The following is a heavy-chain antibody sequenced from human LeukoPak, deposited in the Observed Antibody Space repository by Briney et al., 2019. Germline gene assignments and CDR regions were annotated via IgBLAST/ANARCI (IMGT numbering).Heavy chain of an antibody. CDR2: ITGSGGDT. CDR1: GFTFSSYS. V-gene: IGHV3-23*01. Sequence: GSLRLSCAASGFTFSSYSMTWVRQAPGEGLEWVAAITGSGGDTDYADSVRGRFSISRDNAKNSLYLQMNSLRAEDTAVYYCARDPVSVGLRINSDYWGQGTLVTVSS. D-gene: IGHD3-3*01. CDR3: ARDPVSVGLRINSDY. J-gene: IGHJ4*02.